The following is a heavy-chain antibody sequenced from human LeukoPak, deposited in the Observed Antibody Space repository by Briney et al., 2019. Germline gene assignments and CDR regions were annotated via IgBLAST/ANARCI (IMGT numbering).Heavy chain of an antibody. CDR3: ARFSPTEYYDILTGYYLGYFDY. V-gene: IGHV4-39*01. J-gene: IGHJ4*02. Sequence: SETLSLTCTVSGGSITSSSYYWGWMRQPPGEGVEGVGNMYYTGSTYYNPSLNSPVTISVHPSKDQFSLRLSSVTAADPAVYYCARFSPTEYYDILTGYYLGYFDYWGQGTLVTVSS. D-gene: IGHD3-9*01. CDR2: MYYTGST. CDR1: GGSITSSSYY.